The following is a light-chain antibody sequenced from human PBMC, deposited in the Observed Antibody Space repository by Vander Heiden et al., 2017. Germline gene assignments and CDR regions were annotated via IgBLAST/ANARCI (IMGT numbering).Light chain of an antibody. V-gene: IGLV1-47*02. CDR1: SSNSGSNY. CDR2: SNN. J-gene: IGLJ2*01. Sequence: QSVLTPPPSASGTPGHRVPISCSGSSSNSGSNYVYWYRQLPGTGPKLLIYSNNQRPSGVPDRFSGAKSGTSASLAISGLRSEDEADYYCAAWDDSLSVVFGGGTKLTVL. CDR3: AAWDDSLSVV.